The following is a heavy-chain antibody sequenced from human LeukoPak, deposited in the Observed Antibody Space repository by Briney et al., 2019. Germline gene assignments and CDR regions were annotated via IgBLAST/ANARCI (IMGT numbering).Heavy chain of an antibody. CDR3: ARAPRKAPRGYYYYMDV. Sequence: SETLSLTCTVSGGSISSYYWSWIRQPPGKGLEWIGYIYYSGSTNYNPSLKSRVTISVDTSKNQFSLKLSSVTAADTAVYYCARAPRKAPRGYYYYMDVWGKGTTVTISS. CDR1: GGSISSYY. CDR2: IYYSGST. V-gene: IGHV4-59*01. J-gene: IGHJ6*03. D-gene: IGHD6-6*01.